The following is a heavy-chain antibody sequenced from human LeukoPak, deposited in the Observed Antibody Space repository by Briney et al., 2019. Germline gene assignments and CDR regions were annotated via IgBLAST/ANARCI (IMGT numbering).Heavy chain of an antibody. J-gene: IGHJ4*02. D-gene: IGHD6-13*01. CDR2: ITTTFYT. CDR3: ARVRANWYEDY. Sequence: GGSLRLSCAASGFTFSSYSFNWVRQVPGKGLEWVSSITTTFYTYYTDSVKGRFTISRDNAKNSLYLQTISLRAEDTAVYYCARVRANWYEDYWGRGTLVTVSS. V-gene: IGHV3-21*01. CDR1: GFTFSSYS.